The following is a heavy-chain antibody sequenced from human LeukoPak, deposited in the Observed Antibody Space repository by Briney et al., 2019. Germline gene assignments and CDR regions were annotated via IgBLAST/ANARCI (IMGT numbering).Heavy chain of an antibody. J-gene: IGHJ5*02. Sequence: GPSLRLSHAASGVTVSSNYMSWVRQAPGNGLGWVDFMRSKPYGCTTEYSESVKGRLTISRNDSKSSADLQMNSLKTEDTAVYYCTRGGVGTVSTGRGFDPWGQGTLVTVSS. CDR1: GVTVSSNY. CDR2: MRSKPYGCTT. V-gene: IGHV3-49*02. CDR3: TRGGVGTVSTGRGFDP. D-gene: IGHD4-17*01.